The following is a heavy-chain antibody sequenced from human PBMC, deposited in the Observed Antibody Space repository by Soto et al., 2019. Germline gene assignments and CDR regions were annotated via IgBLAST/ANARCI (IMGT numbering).Heavy chain of an antibody. J-gene: IGHJ6*02. CDR2: ISYDGSNK. Sequence: GGSLRLSCAASGFTFSSYAMHWVRQAPGKGLVWVAVISYDGSNKYYADSVKGRFTISRDNSKNTLYLQMNSLRAEDTAVYYCARDTLYDILTGYYDDGMDVWGQGTTLTVS. CDR3: ARDTLYDILTGYYDDGMDV. V-gene: IGHV3-30-3*01. D-gene: IGHD3-9*01. CDR1: GFTFSSYA.